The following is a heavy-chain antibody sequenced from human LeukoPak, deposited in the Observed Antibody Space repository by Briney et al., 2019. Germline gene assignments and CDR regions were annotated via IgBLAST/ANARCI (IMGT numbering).Heavy chain of an antibody. J-gene: IGHJ3*02. D-gene: IGHD5-18*01. CDR3: ARGADTAMVNDAFDI. V-gene: IGHV4-34*01. CDR1: GGSFSGYY. CDR2: INHSGST. Sequence: SETLSLTCAVYGGSFSGYYWSWIRQPPGKGLEWIGEINHSGSTNYNPSLKSRVTISVDTSKNQFSLKLSSVTAADTAVYYCARGADTAMVNDAFDIWGQGTMVTVSS.